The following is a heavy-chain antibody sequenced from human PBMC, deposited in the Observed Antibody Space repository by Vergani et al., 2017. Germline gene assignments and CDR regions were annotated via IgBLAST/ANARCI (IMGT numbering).Heavy chain of an antibody. CDR1: GFTFSGSA. V-gene: IGHV3-73*02. Sequence: EVQLVESGGGLVQPGGSLKLSCAASGFTFSGSAMHWVRQASGKGLEWVGRIRSKANSYATAYAASVKGRFTISRDDSKNTAYLQMNSLKTEDTAVYYXTRRGGTDRPVRGVIITGLIFDPWGQGTLVTVSS. D-gene: IGHD3-10*01. CDR3: TRRGGTDRPVRGVIITGLIFDP. CDR2: IRSKANSYAT. J-gene: IGHJ5*02.